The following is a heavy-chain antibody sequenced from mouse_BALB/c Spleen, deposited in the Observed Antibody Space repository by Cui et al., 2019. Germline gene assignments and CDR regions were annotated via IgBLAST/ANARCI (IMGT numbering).Heavy chain of an antibody. J-gene: IGHJ2*01. CDR2: IDPNSGDT. CDR1: GYTFTSYW. Sequence: QVHLHQPGAQLVKPGASVTLSCKASGYTFTSYWMHWVKQRPGRGLEWIGRIDPNSGDTKYNEKFKSKATLTVDKPSSTAYMQLNSLTSEDSAVYYCARYDYYGSSYFDYWGQGTTLTVSS. CDR3: ARYDYYGSSYFDY. V-gene: IGHV1-72*01. D-gene: IGHD1-1*01.